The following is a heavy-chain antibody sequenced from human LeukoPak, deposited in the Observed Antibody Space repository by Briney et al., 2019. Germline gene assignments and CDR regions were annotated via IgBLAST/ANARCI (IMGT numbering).Heavy chain of an antibody. Sequence: KPSETLSLTCTVSGGSISSSSDYWGWIRQAPGKGLEWIGSFFVSGSTHYNPSLRSRATLFVDTSKNQFSLKLTSTTAADAATYFCARQFATAAADTRGYFDYWGQGTVVAVSS. J-gene: IGHJ4*02. CDR3: ARQFATAAADTRGYFDY. CDR1: GGSISSSSDY. D-gene: IGHD6-25*01. CDR2: FFVSGST. V-gene: IGHV4-39*01.